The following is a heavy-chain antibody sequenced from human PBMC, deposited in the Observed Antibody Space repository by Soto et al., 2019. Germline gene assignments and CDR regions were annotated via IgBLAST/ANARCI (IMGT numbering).Heavy chain of an antibody. V-gene: IGHV3-11*05. D-gene: IGHD6-13*01. CDR2: IVSGSDYT. CDR3: ARLRASSWYLGGYLDY. Sequence: QVQLVESGGVLVKPGGSLRLSCAASGFTFSDYYMTWVRQAPGKGLEWVSDIVSGSDYTNYADDVKGLFTSSRDNAKNSLYLEMHNLRFEDAAVSSCARLRASSWYLGGYLDYWGQGTLVTVSS. J-gene: IGHJ4*02. CDR1: GFTFSDYY.